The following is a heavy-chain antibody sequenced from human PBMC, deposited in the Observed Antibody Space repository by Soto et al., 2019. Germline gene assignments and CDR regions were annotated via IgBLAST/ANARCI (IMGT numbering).Heavy chain of an antibody. Sequence: QITLKESGPTLVKPTQTLTLTCTVSGFSLSTSGVGVGWIRQPPGKALEWLALIYWDDDKRYSPSLKSRLSISKDTSKNQVVLTMTNMDPVETATYYCARRRVDTAHIDFWGPGTLVTVSS. CDR2: IYWDDDK. J-gene: IGHJ4*02. CDR3: ARRRVDTAHIDF. D-gene: IGHD5-18*01. V-gene: IGHV2-5*02. CDR1: GFSLSTSGVG.